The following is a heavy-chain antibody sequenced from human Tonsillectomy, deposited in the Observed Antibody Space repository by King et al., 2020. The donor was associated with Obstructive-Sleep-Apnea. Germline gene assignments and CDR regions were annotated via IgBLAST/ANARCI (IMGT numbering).Heavy chain of an antibody. CDR3: ARDRSRDGYNLGWFDP. CDR2: IYYSGST. D-gene: IGHD5-24*01. Sequence: QLQESGPGLVKPSETLSLTCTVSGGSISSSSYYWGWIRQPPGKGLEWIGSIYYSGSTYYNPSLKSRVTISVDTSKKQSSLKLSSLTAADTAVYYCARDRSRDGYNLGWFDPWGQGTLVTVSS. J-gene: IGHJ5*02. CDR1: GGSISSSSYY. V-gene: IGHV4-39*07.